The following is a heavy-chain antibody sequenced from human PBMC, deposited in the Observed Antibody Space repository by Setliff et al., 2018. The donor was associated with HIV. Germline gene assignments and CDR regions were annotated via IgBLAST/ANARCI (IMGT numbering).Heavy chain of an antibody. V-gene: IGHV4-39*01. CDR3: AESMGATKGSWFEP. D-gene: IGHD1-26*01. CDR1: GASLSRSTYY. CDR2: MYSSGTT. J-gene: IGHJ5*02. Sequence: SETLSLTCTVSGASLSRSTYYWGWIRQPPGKGLEWIGTMYSSGTTYYNPSLKSRVTISVDTAKNQFSLRLTSVTAADTALYYCAESMGATKGSWFEPWGQGTLVTVSS.